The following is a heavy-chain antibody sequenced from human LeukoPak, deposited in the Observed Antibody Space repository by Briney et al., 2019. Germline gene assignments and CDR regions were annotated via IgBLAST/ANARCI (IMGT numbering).Heavy chain of an antibody. CDR1: GGSISSSNW. D-gene: IGHD3-16*01. Sequence: PSETLSLTCAVSGGSISSSNWWSWVRQPPGKGLEWIGEICHSGITNYNPSLKSRVTISVDKSKNQFSLKLSSVTAADTAIYYCATDLRRGFDNWGQGTLVTVSS. CDR3: ATDLRRGFDN. V-gene: IGHV4-4*02. J-gene: IGHJ4*02. CDR2: ICHSGIT.